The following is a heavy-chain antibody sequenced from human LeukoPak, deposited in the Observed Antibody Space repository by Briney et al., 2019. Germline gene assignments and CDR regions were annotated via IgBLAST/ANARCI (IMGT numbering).Heavy chain of an antibody. CDR3: ARVFHDSSGYYPYYFDY. CDR2: ISAYNGNT. D-gene: IGHD3-22*01. CDR1: GGTFSSYP. Sequence: ASVKVSCKASGGTFSSYPVSWVRQAPGQGLEWMGWISAYNGNTNYAQKLQGRVTMTTDTSTSTAYMELRSLRSDDTAVYYCARVFHDSSGYYPYYFDYWGQGTLVTVSS. V-gene: IGHV1-18*01. J-gene: IGHJ4*02.